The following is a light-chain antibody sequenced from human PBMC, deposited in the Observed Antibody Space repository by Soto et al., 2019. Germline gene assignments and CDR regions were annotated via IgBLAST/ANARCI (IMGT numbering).Light chain of an antibody. J-gene: IGLJ1*01. Sequence: QSALTLPGYVSGSPGQSSTMYCTGTRSDVGGYNYVSWYQQHPGKAPKLMIYEVSNRPSGVSNRFSGSKSGNTASLTISGLQAEEEADYYCSSYTSSSTHNYVFGTGTKVTVL. CDR1: RSDVGGYNY. CDR2: EVS. CDR3: SSYTSSSTHNYV. V-gene: IGLV2-14*01.